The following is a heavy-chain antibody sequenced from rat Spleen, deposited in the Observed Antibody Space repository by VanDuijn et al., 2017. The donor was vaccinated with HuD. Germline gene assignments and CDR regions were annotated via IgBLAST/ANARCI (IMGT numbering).Heavy chain of an antibody. CDR2: ITNNGGRT. CDR1: GFTFNIYG. CDR3: TARFDWFAY. J-gene: IGHJ3*01. V-gene: IGHV5-31*01. Sequence: EVQLVESGGGLVQPGRSLTLSCLASGFTFNIYGMTWIRQAPGKGLEWVASITNNGGRTYYSDSVKGRFTISRDNAKSTLYLQMNSLRSEDTATYYCTARFDWFAYWGQGTLLTVSS.